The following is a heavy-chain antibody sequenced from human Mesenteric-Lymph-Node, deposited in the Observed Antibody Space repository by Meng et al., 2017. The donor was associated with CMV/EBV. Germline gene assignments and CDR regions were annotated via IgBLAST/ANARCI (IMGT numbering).Heavy chain of an antibody. V-gene: IGHV3-66*02. CDR3: ARLIAVAGT. D-gene: IGHD6-19*01. Sequence: GESLKISCAGSGFTVNKNYMSWVRQPPGKGLEWVSVIYDDDSTYYADSVKGRFTISRDNSKNTLYLQMNSLRTEDTAVYYCARLIAVAGTWGQGTLVTVSS. CDR1: GFTVNKNY. CDR2: IYDDDST. J-gene: IGHJ5*02.